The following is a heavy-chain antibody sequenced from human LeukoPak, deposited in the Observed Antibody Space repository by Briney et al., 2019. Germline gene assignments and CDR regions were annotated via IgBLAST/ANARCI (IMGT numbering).Heavy chain of an antibody. J-gene: IGHJ3*02. CDR2: IYHSGST. CDR1: GGSINNYY. D-gene: IGHD5-12*01. Sequence: SSETLSLTCTVSGGSINNYYWSWIRQPPGKGLEWIGYIYHSGSTYYNPSLKSRVTISVDRSKNQFSLKLSSVTAADTAVYYCARDSAGGWLRGRGGAFDIWGQGTMVTVSS. V-gene: IGHV4-59*12. CDR3: ARDSAGGWLRGRGGAFDI.